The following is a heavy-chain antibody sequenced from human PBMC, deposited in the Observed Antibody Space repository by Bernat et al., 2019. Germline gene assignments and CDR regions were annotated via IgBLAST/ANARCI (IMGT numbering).Heavy chain of an antibody. D-gene: IGHD4-17*01. Sequence: QVQLVQSGAEVKKPGSSVKVSCKASGGTFSSYTISWVRQAPGQGLEWMGRIIPILGIANYAQKFQGRVTITADKSTSTAYMELSSLRAEDTAVYYCAKDIGYGDQNDYWGQGTLVTVSS. V-gene: IGHV1-69*08. CDR1: GGTFSSYT. CDR2: IIPILGIA. CDR3: AKDIGYGDQNDY. J-gene: IGHJ4*02.